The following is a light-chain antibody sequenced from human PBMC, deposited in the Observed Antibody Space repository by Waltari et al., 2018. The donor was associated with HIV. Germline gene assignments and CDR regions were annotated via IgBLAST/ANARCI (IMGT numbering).Light chain of an antibody. CDR3: QVWDTIRDHWV. V-gene: IGLV3-21*02. J-gene: IGLJ3*02. Sequence: YVLTQPPSVSVAPGQTARTTCRGNHIESKTVHCYQQRPGQAPILVVYADSDRPSGIPERVSGSNSGNTATLTISRVGAGDEADYYCQVWDTIRDHWVFGGGTKLTVL. CDR1: HIESKT. CDR2: ADS.